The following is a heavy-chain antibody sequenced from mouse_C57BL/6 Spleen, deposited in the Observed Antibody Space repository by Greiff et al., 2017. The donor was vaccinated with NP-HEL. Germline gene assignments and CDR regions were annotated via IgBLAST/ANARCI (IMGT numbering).Heavy chain of an antibody. J-gene: IGHJ2*01. Sequence: EVKLQESGAELVRPGASVKLSCTASGFNIKDYYMHWVKQRPEQGLEWIGRIDPEDGDTEYAPKFQGKATMTADTYSNTAYLQLSSLTSEDTAVYYCTRVDGYDVYYFDYRGQGTTLTVSS. CDR1: GFNIKDYY. D-gene: IGHD2-2*01. V-gene: IGHV14-1*01. CDR2: IDPEDGDT. CDR3: TRVDGYDVYYFDY.